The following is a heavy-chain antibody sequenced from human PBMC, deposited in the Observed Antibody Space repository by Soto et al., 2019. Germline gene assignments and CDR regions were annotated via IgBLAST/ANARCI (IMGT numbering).Heavy chain of an antibody. J-gene: IGHJ1*01. CDR1: GYTFTTYA. D-gene: IGHD2-15*01. CDR3: ARGAVVAATPSFFHH. V-gene: IGHV1-18*01. Sequence: QVQLVQSGAEVKKPGASVKVSCKASGYTFTTYAISWVRQAPGQGLEWMGWISTYNGNTDYAQKRQGRVTMTTDTSTGTGDMELRSLRSDDAAVYYCARGAVVAATPSFFHHWGQGTLVTVSS. CDR2: ISTYNGNT.